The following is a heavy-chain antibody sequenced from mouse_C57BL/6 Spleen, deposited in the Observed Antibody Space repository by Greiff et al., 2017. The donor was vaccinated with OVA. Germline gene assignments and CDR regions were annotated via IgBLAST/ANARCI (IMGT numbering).Heavy chain of an antibody. CDR1: GYTFTEYT. V-gene: IGHV1-62-2*01. D-gene: IGHD1-2*01. CDR3: ARHEEGRRPDYYAMDY. CDR2: FYPGSGSI. J-gene: IGHJ4*01. Sequence: QVQLQQSGAELVKPGASVKLSCKASGYTFTEYTIHWVKQRSGQGLEWIGWFYPGSGSIKYNEKFKDKATLTADKSSSTVYMELSRLTSEDSAVYCCARHEEGRRPDYYAMDYWGQGTSVTVSS.